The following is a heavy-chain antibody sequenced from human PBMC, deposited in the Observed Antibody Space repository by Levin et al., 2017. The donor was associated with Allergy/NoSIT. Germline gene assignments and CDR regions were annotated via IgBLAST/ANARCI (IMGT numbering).Heavy chain of an antibody. CDR1: GFTFSSSD. D-gene: IGHD2-21*02. J-gene: IGHJ4*02. Sequence: SGGSLRLSCVASGFTFSSSDMNWVRQAPGKGLEWISYISGSLNSISSSGATIYYADSVKGRFTISRDDAKNSLYLQMDSLRADDTAVYYCARLPGGAIVVATWGQGTLVTVSS. CDR2: ISGSLNSISSSGATI. V-gene: IGHV3-48*01. CDR3: ARLPGGAIVVAT.